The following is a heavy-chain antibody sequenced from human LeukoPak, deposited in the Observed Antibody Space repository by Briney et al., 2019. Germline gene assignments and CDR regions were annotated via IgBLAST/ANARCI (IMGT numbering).Heavy chain of an antibody. CDR2: MNPNSGNT. D-gene: IGHD5-18*01. V-gene: IGHV1-8*01. J-gene: IGHJ3*02. CDR3: ARDTAMAYDAFDI. Sequence: ASVKVSCKASGYTFTSYDINWVRQATGQGLEWMGWMNPNSGNTGYAQKFQGRVTMTRNTSISTAYMELSSLRSEDTAVYYCARDTAMAYDAFDIWGQGTMLTVSS. CDR1: GYTFTSYD.